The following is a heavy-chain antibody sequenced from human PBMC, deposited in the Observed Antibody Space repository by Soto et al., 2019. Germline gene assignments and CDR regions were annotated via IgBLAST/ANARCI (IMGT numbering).Heavy chain of an antibody. CDR1: GGSISSSNW. V-gene: IGHV4-4*02. CDR3: ARDCYDILTGYGGFDY. J-gene: IGHJ4*02. Sequence: QVQLQESGPGLVKPSGTLSLTCAVSGGSISSSNWWSWVRQPPGKGLEWIGEIYHSGCTNYNPSRKSRVTISVDKSQNQFSLKLSSVPAADTAVYYCARDCYDILTGYGGFDYWGQGTLVTVSS. CDR2: IYHSGCT. D-gene: IGHD3-9*01.